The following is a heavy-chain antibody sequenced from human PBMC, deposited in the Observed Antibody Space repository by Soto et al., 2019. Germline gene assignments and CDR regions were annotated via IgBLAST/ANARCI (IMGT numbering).Heavy chain of an antibody. D-gene: IGHD1-26*01. CDR3: ARAPAVGAAFDY. J-gene: IGHJ4*02. CDR2: IYYSGST. CDR1: CGSIISGGYY. Sequence: SETLSLTCTVSCGSIISGGYYWSWIRQHPGKGLEWIGYIYYSGSTYYNPSLKSRVTISVDTSKNQFSLKLSSVTAADTAVYYCARAPAVGAAFDYWGQGTLVTVSS. V-gene: IGHV4-31*03.